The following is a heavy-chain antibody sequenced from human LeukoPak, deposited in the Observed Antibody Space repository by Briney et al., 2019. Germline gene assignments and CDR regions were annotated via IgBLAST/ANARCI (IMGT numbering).Heavy chain of an antibody. CDR2: IIPIFGTA. CDR1: GGTFSSYA. Sequence: SVTVSCKASGGTFSSYAISWVRQAPGPGLEWMGGIIPIFGTANYAQKFQGRVTITTDESTSTAYMELSSLRSEDTAVYYCARDGGYSSPYFDYWGQGTLVTVSS. V-gene: IGHV1-69*05. J-gene: IGHJ4*02. D-gene: IGHD6-13*01. CDR3: ARDGGYSSPYFDY.